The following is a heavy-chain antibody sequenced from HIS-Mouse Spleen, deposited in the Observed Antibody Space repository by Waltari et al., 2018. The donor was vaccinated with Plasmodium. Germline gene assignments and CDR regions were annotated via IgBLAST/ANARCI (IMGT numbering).Heavy chain of an antibody. CDR3: ASSWYWYFDL. D-gene: IGHD6-13*01. V-gene: IGHV3-7*01. Sequence: EVQLVESGGGLVQPGGSLRLSCAASGFTFSSYWMSWVRQAPGKGLEGEANIKQDGSEKYYVDSVKGRFTIPRDNAKNSLYLQMNSLRAEDTAVYYCASSWYWYFDLWGRGTLVTVSS. CDR1: GFTFSSYW. J-gene: IGHJ2*01. CDR2: IKQDGSEK.